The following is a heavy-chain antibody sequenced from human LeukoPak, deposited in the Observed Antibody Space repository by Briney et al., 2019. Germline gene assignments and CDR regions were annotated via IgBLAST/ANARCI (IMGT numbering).Heavy chain of an antibody. Sequence: SVKVSCKASGGTFSSYAISWVRQAPGQGLEWMGGIIPIFGTANYAQKFQGRVTITRDTSASTAYMELSSLRSEDTAVYYCARKVVGATTDWYDPWGQGTLVTVSS. D-gene: IGHD1-26*01. CDR1: GGTFSSYA. V-gene: IGHV1-69*05. CDR2: IIPIFGTA. CDR3: ARKVVGATTDWYDP. J-gene: IGHJ5*02.